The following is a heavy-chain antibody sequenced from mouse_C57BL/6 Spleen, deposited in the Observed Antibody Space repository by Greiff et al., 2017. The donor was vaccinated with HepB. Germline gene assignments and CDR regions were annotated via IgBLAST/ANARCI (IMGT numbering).Heavy chain of an antibody. D-gene: IGHD1-1*01. CDR1: GYAFTNYL. J-gene: IGHJ1*03. CDR2: INPGSGGT. V-gene: IGHV1-54*01. CDR3: ARSRYYGSSYGYFDV. Sequence: QVQLKESGAELVRPGTSVKVSCKASGYAFTNYLIEWVNQRPGQGLEWIGVINPGSGGTNYNEKFKGKATLTADKSSSTAYMQLSSLTSEDSAVYFCARSRYYGSSYGYFDVWGTGTTVTVSS.